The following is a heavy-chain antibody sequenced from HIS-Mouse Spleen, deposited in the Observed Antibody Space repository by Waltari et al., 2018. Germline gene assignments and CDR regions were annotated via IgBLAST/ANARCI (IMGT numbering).Heavy chain of an antibody. CDR2: IYYSGST. Sequence: QLQLQESGPGLVKPSETLSLTCTVSGGSISSSSYYWGWLRQPPGKGLEWIGSIYYSGSTYYNPSLKSRVTISGDTSKNQFSLKLSSVTAADTAVYYCAREIPYSSSWYDWYFDLWGRGTLVTVSS. D-gene: IGHD6-13*01. CDR1: GGSISSSSYY. J-gene: IGHJ2*01. V-gene: IGHV4-39*07. CDR3: AREIPYSSSWYDWYFDL.